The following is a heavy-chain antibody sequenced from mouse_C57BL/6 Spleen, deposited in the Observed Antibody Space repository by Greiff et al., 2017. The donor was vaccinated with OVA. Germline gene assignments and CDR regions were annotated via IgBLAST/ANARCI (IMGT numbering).Heavy chain of an antibody. V-gene: IGHV1-54*01. CDR3: AREGGYYGSSDWYFDV. Sequence: VQLQQSGAELVRPGTSVKLSCKASGYAFTNYLIEWVKQRPGQGLEWIGVINPGSGGTNYNEKFKGKATLTADKSSSTAYMQLSSLTSEDSAVYFCAREGGYYGSSDWYFDVWGTGTTVTVSS. D-gene: IGHD1-1*01. J-gene: IGHJ1*03. CDR1: GYAFTNYL. CDR2: INPGSGGT.